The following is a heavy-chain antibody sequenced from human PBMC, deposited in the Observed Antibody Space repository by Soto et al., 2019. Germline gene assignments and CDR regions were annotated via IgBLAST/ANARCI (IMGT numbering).Heavy chain of an antibody. Sequence: GGSLRLSCAASGFTFSDYYMSWIRQAPGEGLEWVSYINSGGSAIYYADSVKGRFTISRDNAKNSLYLEMNSLRDEGTAVYYCARRRDYFDYWGQGTLVTVSS. V-gene: IGHV3-11*01. CDR1: GFTFSDYY. J-gene: IGHJ4*02. CDR2: INSGGSAI. CDR3: ARRRDYFDY.